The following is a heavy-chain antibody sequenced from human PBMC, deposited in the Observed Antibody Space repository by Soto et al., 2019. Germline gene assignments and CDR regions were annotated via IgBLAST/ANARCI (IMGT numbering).Heavy chain of an antibody. CDR2: IRYSGKT. CDR1: GGSLTNYF. Sequence: QVQLQESGPGLVEPSETLSLTCTVSGGSLTNYFWTWIRQSPGKGLEWIAYIRYSGKTDYNPSLKSRVTISLDTPKNQFSLKLTSVTAADTAMYYFARFQYTVVTPFDLWGQGTMVIVSS. V-gene: IGHV4-59*01. D-gene: IGHD2-21*02. J-gene: IGHJ3*01. CDR3: ARFQYTVVTPFDL.